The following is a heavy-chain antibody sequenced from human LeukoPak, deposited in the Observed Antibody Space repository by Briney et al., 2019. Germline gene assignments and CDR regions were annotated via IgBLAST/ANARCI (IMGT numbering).Heavy chain of an antibody. CDR2: ITGTGGTT. D-gene: IGHD1-1*01. V-gene: IGHV3-23*01. Sequence: GGSLTLSCAASGFTFSNYAMGWVRQAPGKGLEWVSLITGTGGTTYHPDSVKGRFTISRDNSKSTLYLQMNSLRAEDTAVYYCAKGHQLVQLYFDYWGQGTLVTVSS. CDR1: GFTFSNYA. CDR3: AKGHQLVQLYFDY. J-gene: IGHJ4*02.